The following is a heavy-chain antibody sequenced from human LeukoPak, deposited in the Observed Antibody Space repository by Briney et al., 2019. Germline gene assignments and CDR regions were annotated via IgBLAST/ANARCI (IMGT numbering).Heavy chain of an antibody. CDR3: ARNGFRFLVAEYFQH. J-gene: IGHJ1*01. CDR1: GGSFSGYY. V-gene: IGHV4-34*01. D-gene: IGHD2-8*01. Sequence: PSXXLSLTCAVYGGSFSGYYWSWIRQPPGKGVEWIGEINHSGRNNYNPSLKRRVAISVEKSKNQFSLRRSSVTAADTAVYYCARNGFRFLVAEYFQHWGQGTLVTVSS. CDR2: INHSGRN.